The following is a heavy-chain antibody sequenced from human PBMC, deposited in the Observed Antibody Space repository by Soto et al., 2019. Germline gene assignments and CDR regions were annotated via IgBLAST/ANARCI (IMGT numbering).Heavy chain of an antibody. CDR3: AHRVRRTVFGLVTTTAIYFVF. CDR2: IYWDDDK. V-gene: IGHV2-5*02. Sequence: QITLNESGPTVVRPTETLTLTCRFSGFSLTTSGVGVGWIRQSPGKAPEWLALIYWDDDKRYSASLKSRLTITKDTSKNLVVLTVSDLDPTDTATYYCAHRVRRTVFGLVTTTAIYFVFWGQGTPVAVSS. D-gene: IGHD3-3*01. CDR1: GFSLTTSGVG. J-gene: IGHJ4*02.